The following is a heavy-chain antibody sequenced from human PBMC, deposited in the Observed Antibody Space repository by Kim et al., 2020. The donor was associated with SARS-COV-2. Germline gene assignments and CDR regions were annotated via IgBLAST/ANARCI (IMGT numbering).Heavy chain of an antibody. CDR2: IYYSGST. J-gene: IGHJ6*02. CDR1: GGSFSSGGYY. D-gene: IGHD4-4*01. CDR3: ARVYSLNHMDV. V-gene: IGHV4-31*03. Sequence: SETLSLTCTVSGGSFSSGGYYWSRIRQHPGKGLEWIGYIYYSGSTYYNPSLKSRVTISVDTSKNQFSLKLSSVTAADTAVYYCARVYSLNHMDVWGQGTTVTVSS.